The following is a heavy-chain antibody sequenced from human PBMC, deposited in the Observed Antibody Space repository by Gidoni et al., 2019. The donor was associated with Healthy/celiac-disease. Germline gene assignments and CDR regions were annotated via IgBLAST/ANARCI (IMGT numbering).Heavy chain of an antibody. CDR1: SSYE. CDR3: ASRTPTVTY. CDR2: ISSSGSTI. D-gene: IGHD4-17*01. J-gene: IGHJ4*02. V-gene: IGHV3-48*03. Sequence: SSYEMNWVRQAPGKGLEWVSYISSSGSTIYYADSVKGRFTISRDNAKNSLYLQMNSLRAEDTAVYYCASRTPTVTYWGQGTLVTVSS.